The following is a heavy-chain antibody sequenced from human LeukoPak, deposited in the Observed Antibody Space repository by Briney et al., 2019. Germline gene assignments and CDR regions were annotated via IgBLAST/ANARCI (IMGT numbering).Heavy chain of an antibody. CDR1: GYTFTGYY. CDR2: INPNSGGT. V-gene: IGHV1-2*02. D-gene: IGHD2-2*01. CDR3: ATPVTQDIVVVPVD. J-gene: IGHJ4*02. Sequence: GASVKVSCKASGYTFTGYYMHWVRQAPGQGLEWMGWINPNSGGTNYAQRFQGRVTMTRDTSISTAYMELSRLRSDDTAVYYCATPVTQDIVVVPVDWGQGTLVTVSS.